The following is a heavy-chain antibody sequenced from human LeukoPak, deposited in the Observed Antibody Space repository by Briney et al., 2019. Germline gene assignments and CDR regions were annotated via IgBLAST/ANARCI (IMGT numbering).Heavy chain of an antibody. CDR2: INQDGSEK. CDR3: ARDTYYFDY. V-gene: IGHV3-7*01. J-gene: IGHJ4*02. Sequence: PGGSLRLSCAVSGFPFSTFWMSWVRQAPGKGLEWVANINQDGSEKYYVDSVKGRFTISRDNAKNSLYLQMNSLRAEDTAVYYCARDTYYFDYWGQGTLVTVSS. CDR1: GFPFSTFW. D-gene: IGHD3-16*01.